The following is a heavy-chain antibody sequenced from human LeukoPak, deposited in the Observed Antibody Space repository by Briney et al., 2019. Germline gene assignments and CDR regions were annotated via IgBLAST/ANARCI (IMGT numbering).Heavy chain of an antibody. CDR3: AREILHSSSWYDY. J-gene: IGHJ4*02. D-gene: IGHD6-13*01. CDR1: GGSISSYY. Sequence: SETLSLTCTVSGGSISSYYWSWIRQPPGKGLEWIGYIYYSGSTNYNPSLKSRVTISVDTSKNQFSLKLSSVTAADTAVYYCAREILHSSSWYDYWGQGTLVTVSS. V-gene: IGHV4-59*01. CDR2: IYYSGST.